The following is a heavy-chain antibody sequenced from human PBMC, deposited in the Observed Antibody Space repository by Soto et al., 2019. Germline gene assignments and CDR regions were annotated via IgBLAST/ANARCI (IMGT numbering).Heavy chain of an antibody. Sequence: EVHLVESGGGLVQTGGSLRLSCAIFESTVSRDWMNWVRQAPGKGLEWVAHINQDGSEKYYVDSVKGRFTISRDNAKKSLYLQMKSLRTADTAMYYCSGGVGDAFWGQGTLVTVSS. CDR2: INQDGSEK. V-gene: IGHV3-7*04. J-gene: IGHJ4*02. CDR3: SGGVGDAF. D-gene: IGHD1-26*01. CDR1: ESTVSRDW.